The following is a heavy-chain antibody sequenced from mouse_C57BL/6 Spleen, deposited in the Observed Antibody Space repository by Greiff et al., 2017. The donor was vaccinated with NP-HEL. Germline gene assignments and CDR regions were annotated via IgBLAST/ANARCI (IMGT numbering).Heavy chain of an antibody. Sequence: VQLQQSGPELVKPGASVKMSCKASGYTFTDYYMHWVKQKPGKGLEWIGEIYPGSGNTYYNEKFKGKATLTADTSSSTAYMQLSSLTSEDSAVYFCAREGFAYWGQGTLVTVSA. CDR1: YTFTDYYM. CDR3: REGFAY. CDR2: YPGSGNTY. V-gene: IGHV1-83*01. J-gene: IGHJ3*01.